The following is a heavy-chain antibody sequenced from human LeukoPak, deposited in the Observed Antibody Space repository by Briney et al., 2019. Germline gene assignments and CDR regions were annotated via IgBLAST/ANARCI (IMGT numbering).Heavy chain of an antibody. J-gene: IGHJ4*02. D-gene: IGHD6-13*01. CDR2: IYYSGST. V-gene: IGHV4-59*01. CDR3: ARVGRIAAAVHY. CDR1: GGSFSGYY. Sequence: PSETLSLTCADYGGSFSGYYWSWIRQPPGKGLEWIGYIYYSGSTNYNPSLKSRVTISVDTSKNQFSLKLSSVTAADTAVYYCARVGRIAAAVHYWGQGTLVTVSS.